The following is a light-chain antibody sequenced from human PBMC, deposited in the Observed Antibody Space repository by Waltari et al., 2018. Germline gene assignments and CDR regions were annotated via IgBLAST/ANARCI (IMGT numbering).Light chain of an antibody. CDR2: GAS. J-gene: IGKJ2*01. V-gene: IGKV3-20*01. CDR1: QSVRSSQ. Sequence: EIVLTQSPGTLSLSPGERATLSCRASQSVRSSQLAWYQQKPGQAPRLLIYGASIRLTGIPDRFRGGESGTDFTLTISRLEPEDFAVYYCQQYGGAYTFGQGTKLEIK. CDR3: QQYGGAYT.